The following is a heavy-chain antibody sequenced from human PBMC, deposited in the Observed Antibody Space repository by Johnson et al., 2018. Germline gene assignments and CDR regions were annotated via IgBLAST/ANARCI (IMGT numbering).Heavy chain of an antibody. J-gene: IGHJ6*03. D-gene: IGHD6-19*01. V-gene: IGHV3-30*18. CDR2: LSYDGSNK. Sequence: QVQLLESGGGVVQPGRSLRLSCAASGFTFSSYGMHWVRQAPGKGLEWVAVLSYDGSNKHYADSVKGRVTISRDNSKNPLYVQMNSLRAEEPAVDYCAKDTSSGWYGYYYMDVWGKGTTVTVSS. CDR3: AKDTSSGWYGYYYMDV. CDR1: GFTFSSYG.